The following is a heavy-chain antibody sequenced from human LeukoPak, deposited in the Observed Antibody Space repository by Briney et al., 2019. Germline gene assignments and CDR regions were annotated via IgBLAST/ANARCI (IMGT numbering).Heavy chain of an antibody. CDR3: ARVIAARRDAFDI. Sequence: ASVKVSCKASGCTFTSYDINWVRQATGQGLEWMGWMNPNSGNTGYAQKFQGRVTITRNTSISTAYMELSSLRSEDTAVYYCARVIAARRDAFDIWGQGTMVTVSS. V-gene: IGHV1-8*03. J-gene: IGHJ3*02. CDR1: GCTFTSYD. D-gene: IGHD6-6*01. CDR2: MNPNSGNT.